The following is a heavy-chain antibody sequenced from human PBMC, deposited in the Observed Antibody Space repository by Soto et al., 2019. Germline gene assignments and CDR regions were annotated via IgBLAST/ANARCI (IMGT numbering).Heavy chain of an antibody. D-gene: IGHD6-13*01. Sequence: ETLSLTCTVSGGSLSGGTNYWTWIRQPPGKGLEWIGYVYNSGSTNYNPSLKSRVTISEDTSKSQSSLKVNSMTAADTAVYYCARYRREAVAGYTLDNWGQGILVTVSS. CDR2: VYNSGST. CDR3: ARYRREAVAGYTLDN. J-gene: IGHJ4*02. CDR1: GGSLSGGTNY. V-gene: IGHV4-61*01.